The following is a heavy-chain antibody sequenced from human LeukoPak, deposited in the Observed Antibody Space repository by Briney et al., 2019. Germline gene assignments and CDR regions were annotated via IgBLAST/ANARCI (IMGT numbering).Heavy chain of an antibody. CDR3: AKDRSSGFTRWFDP. Sequence: SETLSLTCTVSGGSISSYYWSWIRQPPGKGLEWIGYIYYSGSTNYNPSLKSRVTISVKTSKNQFSLKLSSVTAADTAVYYCAKDRSSGFTRWFDPWGQGTLVTVSS. CDR2: IYYSGST. CDR1: GGSISSYY. D-gene: IGHD6-19*01. J-gene: IGHJ5*02. V-gene: IGHV4-59*01.